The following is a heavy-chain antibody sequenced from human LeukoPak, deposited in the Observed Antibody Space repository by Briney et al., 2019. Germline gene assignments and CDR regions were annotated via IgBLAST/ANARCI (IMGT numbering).Heavy chain of an antibody. CDR2: ISGSGGST. CDR3: AESMNYFDSSGQSYPIDY. CDR1: GFTFSSYA. Sequence: GGSLRLSCAASGFTFSSYAMSWVRQAPGKGLEWVSAISGSGGSTYYADSVKGRFTISRDNSKNTLYLQMTSLRAEDTAVYYCAESMNYFDSSGQSYPIDYWGQGTLVTVSS. V-gene: IGHV3-23*01. J-gene: IGHJ4*02. D-gene: IGHD3-22*01.